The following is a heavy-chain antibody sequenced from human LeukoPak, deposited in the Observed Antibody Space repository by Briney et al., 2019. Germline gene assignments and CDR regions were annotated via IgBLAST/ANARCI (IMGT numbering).Heavy chain of an antibody. CDR3: ASQVHGGYEIDY. J-gene: IGHJ4*02. CDR2: IYYSGST. V-gene: IGHV4-39*01. CDR1: GGSMSSSSYY. Sequence: SETLSLTCTVSGGSMSSSSYYWGWIRQPPGKGLEWIGSIYYSGSTYYNPSLMSRVTISVDTSKNQFSVKLSSVTAADTAVYYWASQVHGGYEIDYWGQGTLLTAPS. D-gene: IGHD5-12*01.